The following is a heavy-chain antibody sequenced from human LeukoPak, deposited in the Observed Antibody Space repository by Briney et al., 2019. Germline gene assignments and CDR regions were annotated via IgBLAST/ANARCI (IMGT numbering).Heavy chain of an antibody. CDR2: ISAYNGNR. CDR1: GYTFSSYG. Sequence: GASVKVSCKASGYTFSSYGISWVRQAPGQGLEWMGWISAYNGNRNYAQKLQGRVTMTTDTSTSTAYMELRSLRSDDTAVYYCARDESRGPYYFDSWGQGTLVTVSS. J-gene: IGHJ4*02. V-gene: IGHV1-18*01. CDR3: ARDESRGPYYFDS.